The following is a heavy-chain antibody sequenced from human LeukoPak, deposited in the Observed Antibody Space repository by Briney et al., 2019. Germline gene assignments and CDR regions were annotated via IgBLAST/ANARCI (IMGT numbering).Heavy chain of an antibody. V-gene: IGHV4-31*03. J-gene: IGHJ5*02. D-gene: IGHD3-10*01. Sequence: PSQTLSLTCTVSGGSISSGGYYWSWIRQHPGKGLEWIGYIYYSGSTYYNPSLKSRVTISVGTSKNQFSLKLSSVTAADTAVYYCARDSITMVRGVIHNWFDPWGQGTLVTVSS. CDR1: GGSISSGGYY. CDR3: ARDSITMVRGVIHNWFDP. CDR2: IYYSGST.